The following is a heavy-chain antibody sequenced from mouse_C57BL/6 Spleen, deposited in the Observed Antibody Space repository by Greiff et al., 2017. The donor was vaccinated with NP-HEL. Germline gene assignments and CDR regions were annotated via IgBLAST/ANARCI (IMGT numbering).Heavy chain of an antibody. CDR2: INPNYGTT. D-gene: IGHD2-2*01. CDR1: GYSFTDYN. Sequence: LQESGPELVKPGASVKISCKASGYSFTDYNMNWVKQSNGKSLEWIGVINPNYGTTSYNQKFKGKATLTVDQSSSTAYMQLNSLTSADSAVYYCARRTHKENGYDSLFYAMDYWGQGTSVTVSS. J-gene: IGHJ4*01. CDR3: ARRTHKENGYDSLFYAMDY. V-gene: IGHV1-39*01.